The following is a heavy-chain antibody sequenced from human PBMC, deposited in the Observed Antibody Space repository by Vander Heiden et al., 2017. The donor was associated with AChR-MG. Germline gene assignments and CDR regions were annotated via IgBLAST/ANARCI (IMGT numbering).Heavy chain of an antibody. CDR3: ARATPYSGYDWYDY. Sequence: EVQLVESGGGLVQPGGSLRLSWAASGFTFSTYWMSWVRQAPGKGLEWVANIKQDGSEKYYVDSVKGRFTISRDNAKNSLYLQMNSLRAEDTAVYYCARATPYSGYDWYDYWGQGTLVTVSS. CDR2: IKQDGSEK. V-gene: IGHV3-7*01. J-gene: IGHJ4*02. CDR1: GFTFSTYW. D-gene: IGHD5-12*01.